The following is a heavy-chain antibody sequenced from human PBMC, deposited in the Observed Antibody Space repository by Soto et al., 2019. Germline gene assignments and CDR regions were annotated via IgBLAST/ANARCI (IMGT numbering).Heavy chain of an antibody. D-gene: IGHD2-2*01. CDR2: ISWNSGSI. CDR1: GFTFDDYA. CDR3: AKDSEDIVVVPAANPHYYYYYYMDV. Sequence: GGSLRLSCAASGFTFDDYAMHWVRQAPGKGLEWVSGISWNSGSIGYADSVKGRFTISRDNAKNSLYLQMNSLRAEDTALYYCAKDSEDIVVVPAANPHYYYYYYMDVWGKGTTVTVSS. V-gene: IGHV3-9*01. J-gene: IGHJ6*03.